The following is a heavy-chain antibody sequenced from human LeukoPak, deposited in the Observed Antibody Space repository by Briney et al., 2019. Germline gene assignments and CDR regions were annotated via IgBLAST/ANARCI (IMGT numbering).Heavy chain of an antibody. CDR3: ARGGLHYYDSSGFDY. D-gene: IGHD3-22*01. Sequence: GRSLRLSCAASGFTFSRYAMHWVRQAPGKGLECVAVILYDGSNKYYADSVKGRFTISRDNSKNTVYLQMNSPRAEDTAVYYCARGGLHYYDSSGFDYWGQGTLVAVSS. J-gene: IGHJ4*02. CDR2: ILYDGSNK. V-gene: IGHV3-30-3*01. CDR1: GFTFSRYA.